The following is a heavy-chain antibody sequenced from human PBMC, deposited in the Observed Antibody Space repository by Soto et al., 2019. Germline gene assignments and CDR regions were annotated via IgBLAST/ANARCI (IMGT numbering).Heavy chain of an antibody. CDR3: ARDREYNWNYNWFDP. CDR2: IIPILGIA. J-gene: IGHJ5*02. V-gene: IGHV1-69*04. D-gene: IGHD1-7*01. CDR1: GGTFSSYT. Sequence: SVKVSCKASGGTFSSYTISWVRQAPGQGLEWMGRIIPILGIANYAQKFQGRVTMTTDTSTSTAYMELRSLRSDDTAVYYCARDREYNWNYNWFDPWGQGTLVTVSS.